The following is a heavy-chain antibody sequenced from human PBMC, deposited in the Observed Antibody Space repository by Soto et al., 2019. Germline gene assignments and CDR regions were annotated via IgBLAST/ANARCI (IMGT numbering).Heavy chain of an antibody. CDR3: ARGGEWLLHSGPPGLDY. Sequence: NPSETLSLTCTVSGGSISSGDYYWSWIRQPPGKGLEWIGYIYYSGSTYYNPSLKSRVTISVDTSKNQFSLKLSSVTAADTAVYYFARGGEWLLHSGPPGLDYWGQGTLVTVSS. CDR2: IYYSGST. CDR1: GGSISSGDYY. V-gene: IGHV4-30-4*01. J-gene: IGHJ4*02. D-gene: IGHD3-3*01.